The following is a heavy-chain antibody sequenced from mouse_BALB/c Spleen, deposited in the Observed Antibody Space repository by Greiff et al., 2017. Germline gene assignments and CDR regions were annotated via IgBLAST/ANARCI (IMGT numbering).Heavy chain of an antibody. CDR1: GFTFSSFG. CDR3: ARYFDSGFAY. CDR2: ISSGSSTI. D-gene: IGHD2-4*01. J-gene: IGHJ3*01. Sequence: EVKLVESGGGLVKPGGSRKLSCAASGFTFSSFGMHWVRQAPEKGLEWVAYISSGSSTIYYADTVKGRFTISRDNPKNTLFLQMTSLRSEDTAMYYCARYFDSGFAYWGQGTLVTVSA. V-gene: IGHV5-17*02.